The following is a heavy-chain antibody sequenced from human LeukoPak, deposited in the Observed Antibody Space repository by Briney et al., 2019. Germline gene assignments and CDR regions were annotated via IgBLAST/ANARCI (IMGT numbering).Heavy chain of an antibody. CDR3: ARGYYGSGSHCCHMDV. CDR2: INHSGST. D-gene: IGHD3-10*01. Sequence: PSETLSLTCAVYVGSFSGYYWSWIRQPPGKGLEWIGEINHSGSTNYNSSLKSRVTISVDTSKDQFSLKLSSVTAADTAVYYCARGYYGSGSHCCHMDVWGKGTTVTVS. V-gene: IGHV4-34*01. J-gene: IGHJ6*03. CDR1: VGSFSGYY.